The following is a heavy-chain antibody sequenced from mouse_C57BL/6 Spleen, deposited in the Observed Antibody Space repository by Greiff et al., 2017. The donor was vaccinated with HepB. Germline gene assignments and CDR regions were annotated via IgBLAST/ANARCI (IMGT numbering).Heavy chain of an antibody. CDR2: IDPSDSYT. CDR3: ASYYYGSSGSY. V-gene: IGHV1-59*01. D-gene: IGHD1-1*01. J-gene: IGHJ4*01. Sequence: QVQLQQPGAELVRPGTSVKLSCKASGYTFTSYWMHWVKQRPGQGLEWIGVIDPSDSYTNYNQKFKGKATLTVVTSSSTAYMQLSSLTSEDSAVYYCASYYYGSSGSYWGQGTSVTVSS. CDR1: GYTFTSYW.